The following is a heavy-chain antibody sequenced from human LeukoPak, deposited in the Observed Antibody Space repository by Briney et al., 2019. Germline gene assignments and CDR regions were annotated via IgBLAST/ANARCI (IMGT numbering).Heavy chain of an antibody. CDR2: IYTSGNT. V-gene: IGHV4-61*02. CDR1: GGSISSGSSY. Sequence: SQTLSLTCTVSGGSISSGSSYWSWIRQPAGKGLEWIGRIYTSGNTNYNPSLKSRVTISVDTSKNQFSLKLSSVTAADTAVYYCARVRGSSSGWYLDSWGQGTLVTVSS. J-gene: IGHJ4*02. CDR3: ARVRGSSSGWYLDS. D-gene: IGHD6-19*01.